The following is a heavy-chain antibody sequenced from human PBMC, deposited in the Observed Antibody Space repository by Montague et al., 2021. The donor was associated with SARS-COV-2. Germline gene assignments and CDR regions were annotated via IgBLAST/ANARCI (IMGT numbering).Heavy chain of an antibody. J-gene: IGHJ4*02. CDR3: ARDGRHY. CDR1: GFTFSSYS. V-gene: IGHV3-21*01. CDR2: ISSSSYI. D-gene: IGHD2-15*01. Sequence: SRRLSCAASGFTFSSYSMNWVRQAPGKGLEWVSSISSSSYIYYADSVKGRFTISRDNAKNSLYLQMNSLRAEDTAVYYCARDGRHYWGQGTLVTVSS.